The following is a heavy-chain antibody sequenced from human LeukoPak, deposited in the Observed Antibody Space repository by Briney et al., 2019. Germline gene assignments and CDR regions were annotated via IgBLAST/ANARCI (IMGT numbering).Heavy chain of an antibody. CDR3: ASSGIAVAGSVDY. CDR2: IIPIFGTA. Sequence: SVKVSCKASGGTFTSYAISWVRQAPGQGLEWMGGIIPIFGTANYAQKFQGRVTITADESTSTAYMELGSLRSEDTAVYYCASSGIAVAGSVDYWGQGTLVTVSS. D-gene: IGHD6-19*01. J-gene: IGHJ4*02. CDR1: GGTFTSYA. V-gene: IGHV1-69*13.